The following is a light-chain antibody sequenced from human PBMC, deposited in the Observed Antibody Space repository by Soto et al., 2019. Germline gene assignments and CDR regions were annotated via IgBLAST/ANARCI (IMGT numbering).Light chain of an antibody. Sequence: IEMNQSPSSRSASVVERVTVISRASQGISNYLAWYQQKPGKVPNLLIYAESTLQSGVPSRFSGSGSGTDFNLSISSLKPEDGATDDGQKSNSARWTFGPGTKVEIK. CDR1: QGISNY. CDR2: AES. V-gene: IGKV1-27*01. J-gene: IGKJ1*01. CDR3: QKSNSARWT.